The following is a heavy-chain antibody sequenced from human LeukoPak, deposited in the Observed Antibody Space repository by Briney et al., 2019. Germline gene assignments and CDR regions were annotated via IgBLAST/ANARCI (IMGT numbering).Heavy chain of an antibody. Sequence: SETLSLTCTVSGDSINSNSFYWGWIRQPPGKGLQWLGSVYYNGITYYNPSLKSRVILSIDTSKNLFSLNLTSVTAADTAIYYCALSSPTYCTDGGGYSALISDYWGLGTLVTVSS. V-gene: IGHV4-39*07. CDR3: ALSSPTYCTDGGGYSALISDY. J-gene: IGHJ4*02. CDR1: GDSINSNSFY. CDR2: VYYNGIT. D-gene: IGHD2-15*01.